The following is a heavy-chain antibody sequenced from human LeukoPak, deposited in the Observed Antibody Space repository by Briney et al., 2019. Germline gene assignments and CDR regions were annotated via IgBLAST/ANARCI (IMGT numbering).Heavy chain of an antibody. CDR1: GGSFSGYY. V-gene: IGHV4-34*01. D-gene: IGHD5-18*01. J-gene: IGHJ4*02. Sequence: SETLSLTCAVYGGSFSGYYWSWIRQPPGKGLEWIGEINHSGSTYYNPSLKSRVTISVDTSKNQFSLKLSSVTAADTAVYYCARGHTAMVFRKYYFDYWGQGTLVTVSS. CDR2: INHSGST. CDR3: ARGHTAMVFRKYYFDY.